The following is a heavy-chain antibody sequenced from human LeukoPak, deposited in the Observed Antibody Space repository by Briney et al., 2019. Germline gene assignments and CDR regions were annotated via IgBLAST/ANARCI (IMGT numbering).Heavy chain of an antibody. D-gene: IGHD2-2*01. CDR2: ISAYNGNT. V-gene: IGHV1-18*01. J-gene: IGHJ6*02. CDR3: ARHIVVVPAATGSRNYYYYGMDV. CDR1: GYTFTSYG. Sequence: ASVKVSCEASGYTFTSYGISWVRQAPGQGLEWMGWISAYNGNTNYAQKLQGRVTMTTDTSTSTAYMELRSLRSDDTAVYYCARHIVVVPAATGSRNYYYYGMDVWGQGTTVTVSS.